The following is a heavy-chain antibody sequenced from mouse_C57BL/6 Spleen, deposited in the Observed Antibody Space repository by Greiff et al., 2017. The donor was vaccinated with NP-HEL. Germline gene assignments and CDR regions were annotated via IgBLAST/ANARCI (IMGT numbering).Heavy chain of an antibody. CDR1: GYSITSGYY. CDR2: ISYDGSN. D-gene: IGHD2-2*01. CDR3: ALYYGYPWFAY. J-gene: IGHJ3*01. Sequence: ESGPGLVKPSQSLSLTCSVTGYSITSGYYWNWIRQFPGNKLEWMGYISYDGSNNYNPSLKNRISITRDTSKNQFFLKLNSVTTEDTATYDCALYYGYPWFAYWGQGTLVTVSA. V-gene: IGHV3-6*01.